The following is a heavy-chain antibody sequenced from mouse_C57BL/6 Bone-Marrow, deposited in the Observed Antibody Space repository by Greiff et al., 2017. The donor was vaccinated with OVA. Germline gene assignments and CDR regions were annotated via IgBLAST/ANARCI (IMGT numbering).Heavy chain of an antibody. J-gene: IGHJ4*01. Sequence: QVQLQQPGAELVMPGASVKLSCKASGYTFTSYWMHWVKQRPGQGLEWIGEIDPSDSYTNYNQKFKGKSTLTVDKSSSTAYMQLSSLTSEDSAVYYVSRGPYYYGSSLYAMAYWGQGTSVTVSS. D-gene: IGHD1-1*01. CDR2: IDPSDSYT. V-gene: IGHV1-69*01. CDR1: GYTFTSYW. CDR3: SRGPYYYGSSLYAMAY.